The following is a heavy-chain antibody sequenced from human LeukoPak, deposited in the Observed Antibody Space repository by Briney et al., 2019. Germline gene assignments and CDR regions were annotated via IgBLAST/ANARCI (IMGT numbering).Heavy chain of an antibody. CDR1: GYTFTTYP. Sequence: ASVKVSCKASGYTFTTYPVNWVRQAPGQGLEWMGRINPSSGGTNYAQKFQGRVTMTRDTSINTAYMDLSSLRSDDTAVYYCARGPSGSDYWGQGTLVIVSS. CDR2: INPSSGGT. CDR3: ARGPSGSDY. J-gene: IGHJ4*02. D-gene: IGHD3-10*01. V-gene: IGHV1-2*06.